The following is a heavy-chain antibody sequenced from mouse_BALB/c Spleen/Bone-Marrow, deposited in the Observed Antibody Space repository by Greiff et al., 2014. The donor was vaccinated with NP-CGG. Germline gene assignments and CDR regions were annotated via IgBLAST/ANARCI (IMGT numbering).Heavy chain of an antibody. CDR1: GFTFTDYY. J-gene: IGHJ1*01. D-gene: IGHD1-2*01. CDR2: IRNKANGYTT. Sequence: EVQVVESGGGLVQPGGSLRLSCATSGFTFTDYYMSWVRQPPGKALEWLGFIRNKANGYTTEYSASVKGRFTISRDNSQSILYLQMNTLRAEGSATYYCARDRTTATLYWYFDVWGAGTTVTVSS. CDR3: ARDRTTATLYWYFDV. V-gene: IGHV7-3*02.